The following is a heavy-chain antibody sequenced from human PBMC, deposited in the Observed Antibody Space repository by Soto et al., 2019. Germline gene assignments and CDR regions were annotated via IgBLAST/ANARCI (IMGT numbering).Heavy chain of an antibody. Sequence: SETLSLTCTVSGGSISSYYWSWIRQPPGKGLEWIGYINYSGNTNYNHSLKSRVTISVDTSKNKFSLKLSTVTTEDTAVYYCARLVWSYGTWFDPWGQGTLVTVSS. J-gene: IGHJ5*02. CDR3: ARLVWSYGTWFDP. CDR1: GGSISSYY. CDR2: INYSGNT. D-gene: IGHD5-18*01. V-gene: IGHV4-59*08.